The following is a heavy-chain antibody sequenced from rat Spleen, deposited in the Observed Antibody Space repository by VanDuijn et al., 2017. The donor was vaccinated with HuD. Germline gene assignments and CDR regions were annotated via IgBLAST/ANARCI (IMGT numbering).Heavy chain of an antibody. J-gene: IGHJ2*01. V-gene: IGHV5-31*01. CDR3: TRHRYPGHYFDY. CDR2: ISASGGST. D-gene: IGHD1-4*01. CDR1: GFILKNYW. Sequence: EVQLVESGGGLVQTGRSLKLSCIASGFILKNYWMTWIRQAPTKGLEWVATISASGGSTYYRDSVKGRFTISRDSAKSTLYLQMDSLMSEDTATYYCTRHRYPGHYFDYWGQGVIVTVSS.